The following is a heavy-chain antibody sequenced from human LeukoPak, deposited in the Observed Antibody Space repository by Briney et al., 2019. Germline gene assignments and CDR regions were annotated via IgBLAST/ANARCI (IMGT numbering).Heavy chain of an antibody. D-gene: IGHD2-8*01. Sequence: ASVKVSCKASGYTFTGPYIHWIRQAPGQGLEWMGWINPNSGGTKYAQKFQGRATMTRDTSINTAYMELSRLRSDDTAVYYCARVEYCIKGVCVNFDYWGQGTLVTVST. CDR1: GYTFTGPY. V-gene: IGHV1-2*02. J-gene: IGHJ4*02. CDR3: ARVEYCIKGVCVNFDY. CDR2: INPNSGGT.